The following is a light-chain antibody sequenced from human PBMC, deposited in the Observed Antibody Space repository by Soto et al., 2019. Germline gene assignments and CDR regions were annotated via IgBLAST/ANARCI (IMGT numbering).Light chain of an antibody. CDR3: QQYGNSPRT. V-gene: IGKV3-20*01. CDR1: QSVSDNQ. CDR2: GAS. Sequence: ITLTQSPGTLSLSPGERATLSCRASQSVSDNQLAWYQQKPGQPPRLLIYGASNRAPGIPDRFSGSGSGAGFTLTISRLEPEDFAGYYCQQYGNSPRTFGQGTKVEIK. J-gene: IGKJ1*01.